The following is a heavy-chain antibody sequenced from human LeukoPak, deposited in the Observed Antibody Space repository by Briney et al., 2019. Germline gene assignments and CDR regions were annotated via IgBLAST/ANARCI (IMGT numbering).Heavy chain of an antibody. Sequence: PSETLSLTCTVSGGSFSSSSYYWGWIRQPPGKGLEWIGSIYYSGSTYYNPSLKSRVTISVDTSKNQFSLKLSSVTAADTAVYYCARYLATVGSGSYSDWFDPWGQGTLVTVSS. V-gene: IGHV4-39*01. CDR2: IYYSGST. J-gene: IGHJ5*02. D-gene: IGHD3-10*01. CDR1: GGSFSSSSYY. CDR3: ARYLATVGSGSYSDWFDP.